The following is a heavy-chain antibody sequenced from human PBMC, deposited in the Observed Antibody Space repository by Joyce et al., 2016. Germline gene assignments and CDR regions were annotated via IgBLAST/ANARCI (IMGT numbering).Heavy chain of an antibody. CDR1: GFSFGTTW. CDR2: VSPDGSKI. V-gene: IGHV3-74*01. J-gene: IGHJ4*02. D-gene: IGHD1-14*01. CDR3: ATFRTGGY. Sequence: ELVESGGTLVQPGGSLRLSCTASGFSFGTTWMYWVRQFPGKGLVWVSRVSPDGSKITYAPIARGRFTVSRDNAKNTLFLQLKNLGVDDTGFYYCATFRTGGYWGQGTLVTVSS.